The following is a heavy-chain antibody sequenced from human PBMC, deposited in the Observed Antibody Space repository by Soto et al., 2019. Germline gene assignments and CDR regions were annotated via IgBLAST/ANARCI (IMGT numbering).Heavy chain of an antibody. D-gene: IGHD5-12*01. V-gene: IGHV3-30*18. CDR1: GFTFSSYG. Sequence: GGSLRLSCAASGFTFSSYGMHWVRQAPGKGLEWVAVISYDGSNKYYADSVKSRLTISRDNSKNTLYLQMNSLRGEDTAVYYCAKDNGSGCDWLRVGDASDIWGQGTMVTVSS. J-gene: IGHJ3*02. CDR2: ISYDGSNK. CDR3: AKDNGSGCDWLRVGDASDI.